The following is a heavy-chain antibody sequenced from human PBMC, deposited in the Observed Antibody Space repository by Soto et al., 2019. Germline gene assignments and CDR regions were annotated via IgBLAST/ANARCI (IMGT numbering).Heavy chain of an antibody. CDR1: GFTFSSYG. J-gene: IGHJ6*02. D-gene: IGHD3-3*01. V-gene: IGHV3-30*18. CDR2: ISYDGSNK. Sequence: QVQLVESGGGVVQPGRSLRLSCAASGFTFSSYGMHWVRQAPGKGLEWVAVISYDGSNKYYADSVKGRFTISRDNSKNTLYLQMNSLRAEDTAVYYCAKDRKTYDFWSGYYYDYYYYGMDVWGQGTTVTVSS. CDR3: AKDRKTYDFWSGYYYDYYYYGMDV.